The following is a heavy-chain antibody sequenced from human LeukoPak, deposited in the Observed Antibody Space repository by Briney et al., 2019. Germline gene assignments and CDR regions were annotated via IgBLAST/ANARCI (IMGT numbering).Heavy chain of an antibody. D-gene: IGHD6-19*01. CDR2: IYHSGST. CDR1: GGSISSGGYS. J-gene: IGHJ1*01. V-gene: IGHV4-30-2*01. Sequence: PLETLSLTCAVSGGSISSGGYSWSWIRQPPGKGLEWIGYIYHSGSTYYNPSLKGRVTISVDTSKNQFSLKLSSVTAADTAVYYCAREVGAVAGTRYFQHWGQGTLVTVSS. CDR3: AREVGAVAGTRYFQH.